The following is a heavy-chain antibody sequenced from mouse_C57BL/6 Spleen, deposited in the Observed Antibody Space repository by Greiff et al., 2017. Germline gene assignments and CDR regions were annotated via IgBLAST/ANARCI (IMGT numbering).Heavy chain of an antibody. J-gene: IGHJ2*01. CDR3: ARSTAVGRDFDY. Sequence: VQLQQPGAELVMPGASVKLSCKASGYTFTSYWMHWVKQRPGQGLEWIGEIDPSDSYTNYNQKFKGKSTLTVDKSSSTAYMQLSSLTSEDSAVYDCARSTAVGRDFDYWGQGTTLTVSS. CDR1: GYTFTSYW. V-gene: IGHV1-69*01. D-gene: IGHD1-1*01. CDR2: IDPSDSYT.